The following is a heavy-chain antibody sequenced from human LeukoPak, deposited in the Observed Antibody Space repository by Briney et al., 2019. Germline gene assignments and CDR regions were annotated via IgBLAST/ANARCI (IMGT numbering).Heavy chain of an antibody. V-gene: IGHV4-34*01. Sequence: SETLSLTCAVYGGSFSGYYWSWIRQPPGKGLEWIGEINHSGSTNYNPSLKSRVTISVDTSKNQFSLKLSSVTAADTAVYYCARKYDFWSGYRRRGYFDHWGQGTLVTVSS. J-gene: IGHJ4*02. CDR2: INHSGST. D-gene: IGHD3-3*01. CDR1: GGSFSGYY. CDR3: ARKYDFWSGYRRRGYFDH.